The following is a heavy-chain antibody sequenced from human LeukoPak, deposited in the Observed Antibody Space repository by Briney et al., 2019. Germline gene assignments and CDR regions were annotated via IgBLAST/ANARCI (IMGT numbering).Heavy chain of an antibody. Sequence: GGSLRLSCAASGITFSSYGMSWVRQAPGKGLEWVSSISSTGGTTYYADSVKGRFTISRDNSKNNLYLQMNSLRGEDTALYFCAKGHGSGSYSHWGQGTLATVSS. D-gene: IGHD3-10*01. V-gene: IGHV3-23*01. CDR1: GITFSSYG. CDR2: ISSTGGTT. J-gene: IGHJ4*02. CDR3: AKGHGSGSYSH.